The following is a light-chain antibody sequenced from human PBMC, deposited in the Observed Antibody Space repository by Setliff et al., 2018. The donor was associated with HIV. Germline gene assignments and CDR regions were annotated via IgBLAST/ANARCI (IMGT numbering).Light chain of an antibody. J-gene: IGLJ1*01. CDR3: CSYTVSYTV. CDR1: NSDVGGYNF. V-gene: IGLV2-11*01. Sequence: QSVLTQPRSVSGSPGQSVTISCTGTNSDVGGYNFVSWYQHHPGKAPKLLIYDVSQRPSGVPDRFSGSKSGNTASLTISGPQAEDEADYYCCSYTVSYTVFGTWTKVTVL. CDR2: DVS.